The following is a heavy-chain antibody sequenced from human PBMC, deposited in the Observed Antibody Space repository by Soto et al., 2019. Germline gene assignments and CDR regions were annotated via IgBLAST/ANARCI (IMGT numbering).Heavy chain of an antibody. D-gene: IGHD6-6*01. Sequence: PGGSLRLSCAASGFTFGNYWMHWVRQAPGKGLEWVSAISGSGGSTYYADSVKGRFTISRDNSKNTLYLQMNSLRAEDTAVYYCAKDGAARLNWFDPWGQETLVTVSS. CDR2: ISGSGGST. CDR1: GFTFGNYW. CDR3: AKDGAARLNWFDP. V-gene: IGHV3-23*01. J-gene: IGHJ5*02.